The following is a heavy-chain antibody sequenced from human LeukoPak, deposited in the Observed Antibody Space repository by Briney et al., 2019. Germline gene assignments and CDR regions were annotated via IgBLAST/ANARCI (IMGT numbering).Heavy chain of an antibody. CDR2: ISYDGSNK. CDR1: GFTFSSYG. CDR3: AKGTVVTTVTSY. J-gene: IGHJ4*02. Sequence: AGSLRLSCAASGFTFSSYGMHWVRQAPGKGLEWVAVISYDGSNKYYADSVKGRFTISRDNSKNTLYLQMNSLRAEDTAVYYCAKGTVVTTVTSYWGQGTLVTVSS. V-gene: IGHV3-30*18. D-gene: IGHD4-17*01.